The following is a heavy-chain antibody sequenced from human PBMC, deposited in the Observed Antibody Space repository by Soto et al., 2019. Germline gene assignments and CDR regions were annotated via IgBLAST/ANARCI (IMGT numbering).Heavy chain of an antibody. J-gene: IGHJ4*02. CDR2: ISGSGGST. CDR3: ARDKNLYYDFWSGFDY. V-gene: IGHV3-23*01. Sequence: GGSLRLSCAASGFTFSSYAMSWVRQAPGKGLEWVSAISGSGGSTYYADSVKGRFTISRDNSKNTLYLQMNSLRAEDTAVYYCARDKNLYYDFWSGFDYWGQGTLVTVSS. D-gene: IGHD3-3*01. CDR1: GFTFSSYA.